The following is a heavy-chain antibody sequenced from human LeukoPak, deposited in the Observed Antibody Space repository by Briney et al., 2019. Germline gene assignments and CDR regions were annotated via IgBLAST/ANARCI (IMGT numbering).Heavy chain of an antibody. CDR1: GYTFTGHY. J-gene: IGHJ4*02. D-gene: IGHD3-22*01. V-gene: IGHV1-2*02. Sequence: VASVKVSCKASGYTFTGHYMHWVRQAPGQGLEWMGWINPNSGGTYYAQKFQGRVTMTRDTSISTAYMELSRLTSDDTAVYYCARGDSTLIVVVITGLEYWGQGTLVTVSS. CDR3: ARGDSTLIVVVITGLEY. CDR2: INPNSGGT.